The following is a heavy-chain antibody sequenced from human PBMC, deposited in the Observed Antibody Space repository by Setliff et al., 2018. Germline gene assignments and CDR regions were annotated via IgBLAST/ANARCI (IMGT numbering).Heavy chain of an antibody. CDR3: ARLGSARYDSSGYYPDNWFDP. CDR1: GGSISSSSYY. V-gene: IGHV4-39*01. D-gene: IGHD3-22*01. CDR2: IYYSGST. J-gene: IGHJ5*02. Sequence: SETLSLTCTVSGGSISSSSYYWGWIRQPPGKGLEWIGSIYYSGSTNYNPSLKSRVTISVDTSKNQFSLKLSSVTAADTAVYYCARLGSARYDSSGYYPDNWFDPWGQGTLVTVSS.